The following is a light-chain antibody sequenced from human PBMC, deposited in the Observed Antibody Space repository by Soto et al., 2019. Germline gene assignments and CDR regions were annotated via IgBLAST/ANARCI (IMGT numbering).Light chain of an antibody. J-gene: IGKJ2*01. V-gene: IGKV3-20*01. CDR1: QSVSSSF. Sequence: EIVLTQSPGTLSLSPGERATLSCRASQSVSSSFLAWYQQKPGQAPRLLISGASSRATGIPARFSGSGSGTDFTLTISRLESEDFAVYDCQQYDSSPRTVGQGTKLESK. CDR3: QQYDSSPRT. CDR2: GAS.